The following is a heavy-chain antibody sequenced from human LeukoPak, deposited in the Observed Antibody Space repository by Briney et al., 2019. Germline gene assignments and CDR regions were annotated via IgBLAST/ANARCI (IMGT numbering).Heavy chain of an antibody. CDR3: ARDIGVVTNWFDP. D-gene: IGHD3-3*01. Sequence: ASVKVSCKASGGTFSSYAISWVRQAPGQGLEWMGGIIPIFGTANYAQKFQGRVTITADESTSTAYMELSSPRSEDTAVYYCARDIGVVTNWFDPWGQGTLVTVSS. J-gene: IGHJ5*02. CDR2: IIPIFGTA. CDR1: GGTFSSYA. V-gene: IGHV1-69*13.